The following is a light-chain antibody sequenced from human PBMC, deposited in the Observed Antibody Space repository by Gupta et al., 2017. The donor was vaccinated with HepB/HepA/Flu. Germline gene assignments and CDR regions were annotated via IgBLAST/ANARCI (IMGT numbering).Light chain of an antibody. CDR1: QVVSTY. CDR2: GAS. V-gene: IGKV3-20*01. CDR3: QQYGRSPEA. Sequence: EIVLTESPGTLSLSPGERATLSRRASQVVSTYLAWYQQKPGQAPRLLIHGASSRATDIPDRFSGSGSGTDFTLTISRLEPEDFAMYYCQQYGRSPEAFGQGTKVEIK. J-gene: IGKJ1*01.